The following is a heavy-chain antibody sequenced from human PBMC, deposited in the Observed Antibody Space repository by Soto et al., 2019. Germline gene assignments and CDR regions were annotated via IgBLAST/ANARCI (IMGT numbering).Heavy chain of an antibody. CDR2: IYYSGNT. CDR3: ARTYRSSWDEDDD. D-gene: IGHD6-13*01. CDR1: GGSISRYY. Sequence: PSLTCTFSGGSISRYYLSWIRQPPGKGLEWIGYIYYSGNTNYNPSLKSRDTIPVDTSKNQFSLNLSSVTAADTAVYYCARTYRSSWDEDDDWGRGTRVAVSS. J-gene: IGHJ1*01. V-gene: IGHV4-59*01.